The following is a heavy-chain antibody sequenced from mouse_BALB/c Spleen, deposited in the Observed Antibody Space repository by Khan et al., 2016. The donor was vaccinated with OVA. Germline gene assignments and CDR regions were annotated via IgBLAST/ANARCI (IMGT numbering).Heavy chain of an antibody. CDR1: GYSITSDDA. CDR2: ISYSGNT. D-gene: IGHD1-1*01. CDR3: ARVYGGDFDY. Sequence: EVQLVESGPGLVKPSQSLSLTCTVTGYSITSDDAWNWIRQFPGNKLEWMGFISYSGNTKYNPSLKSRFSITRDTSKNQFFLQLNSVTTEDTATYYCARVYGGDFDYWGQGTSLTVSS. V-gene: IGHV3-2*02. J-gene: IGHJ2*02.